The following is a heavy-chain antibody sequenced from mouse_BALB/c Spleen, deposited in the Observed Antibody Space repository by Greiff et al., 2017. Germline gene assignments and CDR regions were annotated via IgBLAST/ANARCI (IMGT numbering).Heavy chain of an antibody. Sequence: EVMLVESGGGLVKPGGSLKLSCAASGFTFSSYAMSWVRQTPEKRLEWVASISSGGSTYYPDSVKGRFTISRDNARNILYLQMSSLRSEDTAMYYCARGRTTANFDYWGQGTTLTVSS. D-gene: IGHD1-2*01. J-gene: IGHJ2*01. CDR3: ARGRTTANFDY. CDR2: ISSGGST. CDR1: GFTFSSYA. V-gene: IGHV5-6-5*01.